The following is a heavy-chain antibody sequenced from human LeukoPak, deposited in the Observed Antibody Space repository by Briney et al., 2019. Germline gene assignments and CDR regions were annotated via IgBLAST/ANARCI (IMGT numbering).Heavy chain of an antibody. V-gene: IGHV1-69*04. D-gene: IGHD3-22*01. CDR2: IIPILGIA. Sequence: SVNLSCNASGVAFSSYTISWVRQAPGQGLEWMGRIIPILGIANYAKKFQGRVTITAEKSTSTAYMELSSLRSEDTAVYYCARDQADSSGYLFDYWGQGTLVTVSS. J-gene: IGHJ4*02. CDR3: ARDQADSSGYLFDY. CDR1: GVAFSSYT.